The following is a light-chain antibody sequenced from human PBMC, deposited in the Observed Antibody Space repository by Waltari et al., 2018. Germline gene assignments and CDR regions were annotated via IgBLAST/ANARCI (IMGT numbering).Light chain of an antibody. CDR2: VNSDGSH. CDR3: QTGGHGTWV. Sequence: QLVLTQSPSASASLGASVKLTCTLSSGHSSNVIAWHQQQAEKGPRYLMKVNSDGSHRKGDKIPDRFSGSSSGAERYLTISNLQSEDEADYYCQTGGHGTWVFGGGTKLTVL. J-gene: IGLJ3*02. V-gene: IGLV4-69*01. CDR1: SGHSSNV.